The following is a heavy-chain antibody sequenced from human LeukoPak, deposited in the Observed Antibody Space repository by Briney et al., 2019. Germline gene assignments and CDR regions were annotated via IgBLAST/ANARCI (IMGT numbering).Heavy chain of an antibody. CDR3: ARSIPYGTTWYGRSDY. CDR2: ISGSSGII. CDR1: GFTFNTYT. V-gene: IGHV3-48*01. J-gene: IGHJ4*02. Sequence: GGSLRLSCAASGFTFNTYTMNWVRQAPGKGLEWVSYISGSSGIIDYADSVRGRFTISRDNAKNSLYLQMNSLRAEDTAIYYCARSIPYGTTWYGRSDYWGQGTLVTVSS. D-gene: IGHD6-13*01.